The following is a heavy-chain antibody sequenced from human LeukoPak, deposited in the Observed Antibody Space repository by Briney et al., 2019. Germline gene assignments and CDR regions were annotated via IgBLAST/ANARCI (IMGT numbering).Heavy chain of an antibody. V-gene: IGHV3-7*01. D-gene: IGHD3-10*01. CDR3: ARDKSGTMIRGVITTYYYSMDV. CDR2: IKQDGSET. Sequence: GRSLRLSCAASGFTFSYYWMSWVRQAPGKGLEWVANIKQDGSETYYVDSVKGRFTISRDNAKNSLYLQMNSLRAEDTALYYCARDKSGTMIRGVITTYYYSMDVWGKGTTVTISS. CDR1: GFTFSYYW. J-gene: IGHJ6*03.